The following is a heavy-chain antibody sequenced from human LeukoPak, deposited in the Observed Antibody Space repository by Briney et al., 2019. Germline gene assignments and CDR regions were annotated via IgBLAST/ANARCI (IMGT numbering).Heavy chain of an antibody. J-gene: IGHJ3*02. D-gene: IGHD3-10*01. CDR2: IHYSEGT. CDR1: GGSISGYY. V-gene: IGHV4-59*08. Sequence: PSETLSLTCSVSGGSISGYYWSCIRQPPGKGPQWIGYIHYSEGTSYNPSLRRRVSMTVDMSKNQFSLYLNSVTAADTAVYYCARHYSGSSGDNAFDIWGQGTMVTVSS. CDR3: ARHYSGSSGDNAFDI.